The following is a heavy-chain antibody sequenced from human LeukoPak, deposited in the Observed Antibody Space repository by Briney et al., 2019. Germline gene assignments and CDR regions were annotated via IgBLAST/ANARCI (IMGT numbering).Heavy chain of an antibody. CDR1: GYTFTSYG. V-gene: IGHV1-18*01. CDR2: ISAYNGNT. CDR3: ARFGRHTYYYDSSGYYGFDY. Sequence: GASVKVSCKASGYTFTSYGISWVRQAPGQGLEWMGWISAYNGNTNYAQKLQGRVTMTTDTSTSTAYMEPRSLRSDDTAVYYCARFGRHTYYYDSSGYYGFDYWGQGTLVTVSS. D-gene: IGHD3-22*01. J-gene: IGHJ4*02.